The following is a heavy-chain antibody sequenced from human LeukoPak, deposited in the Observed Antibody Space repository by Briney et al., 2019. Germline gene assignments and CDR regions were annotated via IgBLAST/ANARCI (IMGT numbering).Heavy chain of an antibody. V-gene: IGHV3-49*04. Sequence: GGSLRLSCTASGFTFGDYAMSWVRQAPGKGLEWVGLIRSKAYGGTTEYAASVKGRFAISRDDSKSIAYLQMNSLKTEDTAVYYCTRVYGSGSYSFSNYWGQGTLVTVSS. CDR3: TRVYGSGSYSFSNY. J-gene: IGHJ4*02. CDR1: GFTFGDYA. D-gene: IGHD3-10*01. CDR2: IRSKAYGGTT.